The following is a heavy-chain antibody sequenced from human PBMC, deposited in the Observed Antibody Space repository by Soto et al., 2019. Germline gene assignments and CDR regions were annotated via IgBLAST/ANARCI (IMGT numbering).Heavy chain of an antibody. CDR1: GESFRRYY. V-gene: IGHV4-34*01. CDR3: ARDAGYYYGPYGMDV. Sequence: PSETLSLTCAVYGESFRRYYWSWIRQPPGKGLEWIGEINHSGSTNYNPSLKSRVTISVDTSKNQFSLKLSSVTAADTAVYYCARDAGYYYGPYGMDVWGQGTTVT. D-gene: IGHD3-10*01. CDR2: INHSGST. J-gene: IGHJ6*02.